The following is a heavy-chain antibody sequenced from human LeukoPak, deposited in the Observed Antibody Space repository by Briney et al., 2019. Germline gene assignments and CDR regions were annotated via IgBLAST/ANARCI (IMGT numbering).Heavy chain of an antibody. CDR2: ICYDGSNK. J-gene: IGHJ4*02. CDR1: GFTFGSYG. Sequence: PGGSLRLSCAASGFTFGSYGMHWVRQAPGKGLEWVTVICYDGSNKYYADSVKGRFTISRDNSKDTLYLQMNSLRAEDTAVYYCARARHGILTGYYLDYWGQGTLVTVSS. D-gene: IGHD3-9*01. CDR3: ARARHGILTGYYLDY. V-gene: IGHV3-33*01.